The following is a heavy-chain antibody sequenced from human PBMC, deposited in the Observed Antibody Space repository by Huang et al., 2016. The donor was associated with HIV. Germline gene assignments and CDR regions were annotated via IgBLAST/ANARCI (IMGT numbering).Heavy chain of an antibody. CDR1: GDSVSSNSAA. CDR2: TDDRSKWYN. Sequence: QVQLQQSGPGLVKPSQTLSLTCAISGDSVSSNSAAWNWIRQYPSRGFAWLGRTDDRSKWYNDYAVSVKSRITINSDTSKNQFSLQLNSVTPEDTALYYCARGRITMVQGVSPFYYYGMDVWGQGTTVTVSS. V-gene: IGHV6-1*01. CDR3: ARGRITMVQGVSPFYYYGMDV. D-gene: IGHD3-10*01. J-gene: IGHJ6*02.